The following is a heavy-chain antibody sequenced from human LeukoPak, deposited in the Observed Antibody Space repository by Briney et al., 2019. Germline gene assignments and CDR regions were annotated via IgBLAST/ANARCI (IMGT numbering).Heavy chain of an antibody. CDR2: IYHSGST. D-gene: IGHD1-26*01. CDR3: ARQGGSPSNLDY. Sequence: MPSETLSLTCTVSGGSISSYYWSWIRQPPGKGLEWIGYIYHSGSTKYNPSLKSRVTISIDTSKNQFSLKLSSVTAADTAAYYCARQGGSPSNLDYWGQGTLVTVSS. V-gene: IGHV4-59*08. J-gene: IGHJ4*02. CDR1: GGSISSYY.